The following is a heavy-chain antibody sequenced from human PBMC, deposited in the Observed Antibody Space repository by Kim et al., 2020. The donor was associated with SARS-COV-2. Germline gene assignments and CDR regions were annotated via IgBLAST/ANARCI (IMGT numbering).Heavy chain of an antibody. Sequence: ASVKVSCKASGYTFSNYAIHWVRQAPGQRLECMGWIIGGNGNTYYSPKFQGRVTFTRHTSATTAYMELSSLRSEDTAVYYCARRGGPGLGYWGQGTLVTVSS. CDR2: IIGGNGNT. J-gene: IGHJ4*02. D-gene: IGHD2-15*01. CDR1: GYTFSNYA. CDR3: ARRGGPGLGY. V-gene: IGHV1-3*01.